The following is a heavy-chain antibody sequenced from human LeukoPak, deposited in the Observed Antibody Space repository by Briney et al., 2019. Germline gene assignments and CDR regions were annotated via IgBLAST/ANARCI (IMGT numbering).Heavy chain of an antibody. D-gene: IGHD4-17*01. CDR3: ARALSGYYGGYASNWFDP. CDR1: GGSISSYY. J-gene: IGHJ5*02. CDR2: SYTSGST. V-gene: IGHV4-4*07. Sequence: PSETLSLTCTVSGGSISSYYWSWIRQPAGKGLEWIGRSYTSGSTNYNPSLKSRVTMSVDTSKNQFSLKLSSVTAADTAVYYCARALSGYYGGYASNWFDPWGQGTLVTVSS.